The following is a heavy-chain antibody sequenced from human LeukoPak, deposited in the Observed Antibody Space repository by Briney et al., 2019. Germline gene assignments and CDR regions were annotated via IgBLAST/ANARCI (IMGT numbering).Heavy chain of an antibody. D-gene: IGHD4-17*01. CDR1: GGSISSYY. J-gene: IGHJ4*02. V-gene: IGHV4-4*08. CDR2: IHSSGST. CDR3: ASLTTVTQGYFDS. Sequence: SETLSLTCTVSGGSISSYYWNWIRQPPGKGLEWIGYIHSSGSTNYNPSLKSRVTVSVDAPKNQFSLKLSSVTATDTAVYYCASLTTVTQGYFDSWGQGTLVTVSS.